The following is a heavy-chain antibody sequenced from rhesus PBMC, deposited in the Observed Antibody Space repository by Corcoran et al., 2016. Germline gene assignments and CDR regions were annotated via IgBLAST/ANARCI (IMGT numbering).Heavy chain of an antibody. CDR2: VKGNSGST. Sequence: QVQLQESGPGLVKPSETLSLTCTVSGASISSNWWSWIRQPPGQGRGWGGEVKGNSGSTNLYPSLKSRVTISKDASKNQFSLKLSSATAADTAVYYCARDIEYSSGWSRSNRYDAFDFWGQGLRVTVSS. D-gene: IGHD6S26*01. J-gene: IGHJ3*01. CDR1: GASISSNW. CDR3: ARDIEYSSGWSRSNRYDAFDF. V-gene: IGHV4-80*01.